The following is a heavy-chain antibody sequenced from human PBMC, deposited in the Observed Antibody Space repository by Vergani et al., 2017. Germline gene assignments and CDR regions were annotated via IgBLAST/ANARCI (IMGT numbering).Heavy chain of an antibody. Sequence: QVQLVESGGGVVQPGRSLRLSCAASGFRFSSYGMNWVGQAPGKGLEWVAVIWYDGSNKYYADSVKGRFTISRDTSKKTLSLQMRSLRADDTAVYYCAKDGRENSDYGYFDYWGQGTLVTVSS. J-gene: IGHJ4*02. CDR2: IWYDGSNK. D-gene: IGHD4-17*01. CDR1: GFRFSSYG. CDR3: AKDGRENSDYGYFDY. V-gene: IGHV3-33*06.